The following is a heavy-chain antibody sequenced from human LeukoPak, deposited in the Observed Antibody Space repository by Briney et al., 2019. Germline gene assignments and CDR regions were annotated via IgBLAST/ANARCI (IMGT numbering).Heavy chain of an antibody. Sequence: GGSLRLSCAASGFTFSSYAMSWVRQAPGKGLEWVSAISGSGGSTYYADSVKGRFTISRDNSKNTLYPQMNSLRAEDTAVYYCAKDLNAWGLSFLNRFDPWGQGTLVTVSS. D-gene: IGHD3-16*02. CDR2: ISGSGGST. CDR1: GFTFSSYA. V-gene: IGHV3-23*01. J-gene: IGHJ5*02. CDR3: AKDLNAWGLSFLNRFDP.